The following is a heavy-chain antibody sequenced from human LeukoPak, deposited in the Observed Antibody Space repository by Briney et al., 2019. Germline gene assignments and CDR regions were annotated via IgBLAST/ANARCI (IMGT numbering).Heavy chain of an antibody. Sequence: GGSLRLSCAVSGFTFSNYSMNWVRQAPGKGLEWVSSVSNSGDYIHYADSVKGRFTVSRDNSRNTLYLQMNNLRIEDSAVYYCTKAPLMSCTGAFCYPFDSWGQGVLVTVSS. V-gene: IGHV3-21*04. J-gene: IGHJ4*02. CDR1: GFTFSNYS. CDR2: VSNSGDYI. CDR3: TKAPLMSCTGAFCYPFDS. D-gene: IGHD2-8*02.